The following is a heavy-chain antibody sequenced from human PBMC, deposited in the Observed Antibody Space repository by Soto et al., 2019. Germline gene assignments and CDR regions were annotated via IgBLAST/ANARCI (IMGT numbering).Heavy chain of an antibody. CDR1: GASIRRGVFY. V-gene: IGHV4-31*03. Sequence: QVQLQESGPGLVKPSETLSLTCTVSGASIRRGVFYWSWVRHHPEKGLEWIAYIRDIGTTYSHPSLKSRLTISIDMSESQFSLKMSSVTSADTAVYYCARAGSFGQSWYFDLWGRGTLVTVSS. CDR3: ARAGSFGQSWYFDL. CDR2: IRDIGTT. D-gene: IGHD5-18*01. J-gene: IGHJ2*01.